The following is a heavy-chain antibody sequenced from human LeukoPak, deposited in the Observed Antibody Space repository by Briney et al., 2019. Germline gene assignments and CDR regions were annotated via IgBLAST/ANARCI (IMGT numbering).Heavy chain of an antibody. V-gene: IGHV3-21*01. Sequence: GGSLRLSCAASGFTFSSYSMNWVRQAPGKGLEWVSSISSSSSYIYYADSVKGRFTISRDNARNSLYLQMSSLRAEDTAVYYCARGPPGIRPYYFDYWGQGTLVTVSS. CDR1: GFTFSSYS. J-gene: IGHJ4*02. CDR3: ARGPPGIRPYYFDY. CDR2: ISSSSSYI.